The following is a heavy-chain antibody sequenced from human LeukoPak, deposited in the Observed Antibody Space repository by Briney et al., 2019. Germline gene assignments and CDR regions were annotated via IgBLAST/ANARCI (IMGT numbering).Heavy chain of an antibody. CDR2: VSSDGINT. CDR1: GFTFSNFA. D-gene: IGHD2-8*01. V-gene: IGHV3-23*01. Sequence: GGSLRLSCSASGFTFSNFAMSWVRQAPGKGLEWVSAVSSDGINTYYTDSLKGRFTISRDNSKNTLYLQMNSLRGEDTAVYYCARANGAKNWFDPWGQGTLVTVSS. CDR3: ARANGAKNWFDP. J-gene: IGHJ5*02.